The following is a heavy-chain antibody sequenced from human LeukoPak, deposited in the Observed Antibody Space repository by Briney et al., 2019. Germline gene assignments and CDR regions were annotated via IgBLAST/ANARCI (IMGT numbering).Heavy chain of an antibody. D-gene: IGHD3-3*01. Sequence: ASVKVSCKASGYTFTGYYLNWVRQAPGQGLEWMGWINPNSGGTNYAQKFQGRVTRTRDTSISTAYMELSGLRSDDTAVYYCARGGGITIFGVVYDAFDIWGQGTMVTVSS. J-gene: IGHJ3*02. CDR1: GYTFTGYY. CDR3: ARGGGITIFGVVYDAFDI. V-gene: IGHV1-2*02. CDR2: INPNSGGT.